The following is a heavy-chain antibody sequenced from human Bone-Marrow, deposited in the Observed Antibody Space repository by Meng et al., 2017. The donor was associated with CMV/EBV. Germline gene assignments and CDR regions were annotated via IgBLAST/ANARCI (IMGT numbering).Heavy chain of an antibody. J-gene: IGHJ4*02. V-gene: IGHV3-30-3*01. Sequence: SGFTFNHYAMHWVRQAPGKGLEWVVVISPDGSNKYYADSVKGRFTISRDNSKNTVYLQMDTLRAEDTAIYYCARAGYPSAWFGIGLDFWAQGTLVTVSS. CDR1: GFTFNHYA. CDR3: ARAGYPSAWFGIGLDF. D-gene: IGHD6-19*01. CDR2: ISPDGSNK.